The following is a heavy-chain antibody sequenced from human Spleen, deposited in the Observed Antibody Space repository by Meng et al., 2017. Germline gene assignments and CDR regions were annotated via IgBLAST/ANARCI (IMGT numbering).Heavy chain of an antibody. CDR3: ARAYNVLRYFAYFPNLFDY. J-gene: IGHJ4*02. D-gene: IGHD3-9*01. CDR1: GYSFTSHW. V-gene: IGHV5-51*01. Sequence: GESLKISCKGSGYSFTSHWIGWVRQMPGKGLEWMGTIYPGDADTRYSPSFQGQVTISADTSTSTAYLQWSSLKASDSAMYYCARAYNVLRYFAYFPNLFDYWGQGTLVTVSS. CDR2: IYPGDADT.